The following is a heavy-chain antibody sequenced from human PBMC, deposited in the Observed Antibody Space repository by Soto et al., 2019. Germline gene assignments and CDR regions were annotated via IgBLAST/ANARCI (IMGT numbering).Heavy chain of an antibody. Sequence: SQTLSLTGAISGDSVSSNSAAWNWLRQSPSRGLEWLGRTYYRSKWYNDYAVSVKSRITINPDTSKNQFSLQLNSVTPEAAAVYYFARATYYDGSGYYPYYYGMDVWGQGTTVTVSS. CDR3: ARATYYDGSGYYPYYYGMDV. V-gene: IGHV6-1*01. CDR2: TYYRSKWYN. CDR1: GDSVSSNSAA. J-gene: IGHJ6*02. D-gene: IGHD3-22*01.